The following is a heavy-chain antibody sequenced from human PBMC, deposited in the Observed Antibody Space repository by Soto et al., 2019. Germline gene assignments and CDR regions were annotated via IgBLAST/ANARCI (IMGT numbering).Heavy chain of an antibody. J-gene: IGHJ6*02. CDR1: GFTFSNSG. D-gene: IGHD2-15*01. V-gene: IGHV3-30*18. Sequence: QVQLVESGGGVIQPGKSLRLSCVASGFTFSNSGMHWVRQAPGKGLEWVAGISYDGRSESYVDSVRGRFTLSRDNSKNTLSLQMISLRPEDTGVYYCAKDLDVVMVLSATRGLDVWGQGTTVTVSS. CDR2: ISYDGRSE. CDR3: AKDLDVVMVLSATRGLDV.